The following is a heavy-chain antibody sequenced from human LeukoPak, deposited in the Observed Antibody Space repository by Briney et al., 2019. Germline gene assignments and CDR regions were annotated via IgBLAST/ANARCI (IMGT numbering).Heavy chain of an antibody. D-gene: IGHD2-21*01. CDR2: VSQWNT. CDR1: NDYIKDYY. V-gene: IGHV4-4*07. CDR3: ARKGSDNFFDS. Sequence: SETLSLTCTLSNDYIKDYYWSWIRQPAGKGLEWIGRVSQWNTNYNPSLMSRVTMSVQASKNQFSLKRNSATAADAAVYYCARKGSDNFFDSWGLGILVTVSS. J-gene: IGHJ4*02.